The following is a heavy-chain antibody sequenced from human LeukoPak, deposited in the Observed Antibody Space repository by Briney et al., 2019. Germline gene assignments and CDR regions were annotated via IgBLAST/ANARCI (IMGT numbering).Heavy chain of an antibody. CDR3: AGRRDRYSRD. J-gene: IGHJ1*01. D-gene: IGHD2-15*01. CDR2: IYDSGIT. V-gene: IGHV4-4*09. Sequence: KSSETLSLTCTVSGDSVTSGYWSWIRQPPGKGLEWIGYIYDSGITDYNPSLKSRLTISVDTSNNQFSLNLSSVTAADTAVYYCAGRRDRYSRDWGQGILVTVSS. CDR1: GDSVTSGY.